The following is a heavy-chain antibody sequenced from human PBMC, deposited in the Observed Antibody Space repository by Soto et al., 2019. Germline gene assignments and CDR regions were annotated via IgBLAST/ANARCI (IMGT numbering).Heavy chain of an antibody. CDR2: ISAYNGDT. Sequence: QVQLVQSGAEMKKPGASVKVSCKTSGYTFTNYGISWVRQAPGQGLEWMGWISAYNGDTNYAQKFQGRVTMTTDTSTTTGYREVRSLESDDTAVYYCARAHDTGDFDYWGQGTLVTVSS. V-gene: IGHV1-18*01. CDR3: ARAHDTGDFDY. J-gene: IGHJ4*02. CDR1: GYTFTNYG.